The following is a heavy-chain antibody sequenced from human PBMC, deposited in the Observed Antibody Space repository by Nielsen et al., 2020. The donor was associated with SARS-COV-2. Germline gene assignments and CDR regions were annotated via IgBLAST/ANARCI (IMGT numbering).Heavy chain of an antibody. J-gene: IGHJ5*02. D-gene: IGHD3-3*01. Sequence: WIRQPPGKGLEWIGSIYYSGNTYYNPSLKSRVTISVDTSKNQFSLKLSSVTAADTAVYYCARQWNYYDFWSGGEGWFDPWGQGTLVTVSS. V-gene: IGHV4-39*07. CDR3: ARQWNYYDFWSGGEGWFDP. CDR2: IYYSGNT.